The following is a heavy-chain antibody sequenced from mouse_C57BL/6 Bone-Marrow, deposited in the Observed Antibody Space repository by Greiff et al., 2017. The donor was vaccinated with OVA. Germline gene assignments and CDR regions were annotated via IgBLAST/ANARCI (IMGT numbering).Heavy chain of an antibody. CDR2: ISDGGSYT. Sequence: EVQGVESGGGLVKPGGSLKLSCAASGFTFSSYAMSWVRQTPEKRLEWVATISDGGSYTYYPDNVKGRFTISRDNAKNNLYLQMSHLKSEDTAMYYCAREQLRLRAWCAHWGEKTLVTVSA. V-gene: IGHV5-4*01. CDR3: AREQLRLRAWCAH. CDR1: GFTFSSYA. J-gene: IGHJ3*01. D-gene: IGHD3-2*02.